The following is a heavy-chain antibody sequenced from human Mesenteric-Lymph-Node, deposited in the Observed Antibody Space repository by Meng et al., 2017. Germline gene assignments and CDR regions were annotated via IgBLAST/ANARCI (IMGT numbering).Heavy chain of an antibody. CDR1: GFTFDDYA. CDR2: ISWNSGSI. CDR3: TRGLRDY. Sequence: SLKISCAASGFTFDDYAMHWVRQAPGKGLEWVSGISWNSGSIGYADSVKGRFTISRDNAKNILYLQMNSLRAEDTAVYYCTRGLRDYWGQGTLVTVSS. D-gene: IGHD3-16*01. J-gene: IGHJ4*02. V-gene: IGHV3-9*01.